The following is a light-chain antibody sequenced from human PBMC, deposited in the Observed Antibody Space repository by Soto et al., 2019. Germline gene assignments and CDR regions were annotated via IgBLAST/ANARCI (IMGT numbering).Light chain of an antibody. V-gene: IGKV3-20*01. CDR3: QQYGSSPFT. CDR2: GAS. Sequence: EIVLTQSPGTLSLSPGEGATLSCRASQSVSSSYLAWYQQKPGQAPRLLIYGASSRATGIPDRFSGSGSGTDFTLTISRLEPKDFAVYYCQQYGSSPFTFGPGTKVDIK. J-gene: IGKJ3*01. CDR1: QSVSSSY.